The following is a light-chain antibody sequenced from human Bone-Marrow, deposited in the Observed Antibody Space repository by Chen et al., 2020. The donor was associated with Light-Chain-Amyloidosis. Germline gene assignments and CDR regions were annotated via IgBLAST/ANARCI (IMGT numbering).Light chain of an antibody. Sequence: IVWPQSPGTLYMSPGEGANLSCRASQTISSNYLTWYQQKFGQAPRLLIYGSSSRATGIPDRFTGSGSGTDFTLTINRLEPEDFAMYYCQQYGTSPLTFGGGTKVEIK. CDR2: GSS. CDR3: QQYGTSPLT. CDR1: QTISSNY. J-gene: IGKJ4*01. V-gene: IGKV3-20*01.